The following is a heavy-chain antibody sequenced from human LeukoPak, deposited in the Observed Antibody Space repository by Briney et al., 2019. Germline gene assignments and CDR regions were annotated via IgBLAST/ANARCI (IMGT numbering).Heavy chain of an antibody. Sequence: PSETLSLTCAVSGYSIRRGDYWGWIRQSPGKGLEWIASIYHSGSTHYNPSLKSRVTISVDTSKNQFSLMLSSVTAADTAVYYCARNRSVTTTPGFDHWGQGTLVTVSS. CDR1: GYSIRRGDY. V-gene: IGHV4-38-2*01. J-gene: IGHJ4*02. CDR2: IYHSGST. CDR3: ARNRSVTTTPGFDH. D-gene: IGHD4-17*01.